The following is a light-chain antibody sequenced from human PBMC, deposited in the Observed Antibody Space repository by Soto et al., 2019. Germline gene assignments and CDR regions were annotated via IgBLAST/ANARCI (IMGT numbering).Light chain of an antibody. V-gene: IGLV2-23*01. CDR2: EAT. Sequence: QSALTQPASVSGSPGQSITNSCTGTSSDVGSYNLVSWYQQHPGKAPKFMIYEATKRPSGVSNRFSGSKSGNTASLTISGLQAEDEADYHCCSYAGSSTYVFGTGTKLTVL. J-gene: IGLJ1*01. CDR1: SSDVGSYNL. CDR3: CSYAGSSTYV.